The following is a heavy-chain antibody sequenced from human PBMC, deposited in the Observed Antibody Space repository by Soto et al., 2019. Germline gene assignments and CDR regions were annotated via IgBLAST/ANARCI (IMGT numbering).Heavy chain of an antibody. J-gene: IGHJ3*02. CDR3: ATTTTHSAFQDAFDI. Sequence: QVQLVQSGAEVKKPGASVKVSCKASGYTFTGYYMHWVRQAPGQGLEWMGWINPNSGGTNYAQKFQGWVTMTRDTSISTAYMELRRLRSDDTAVYYCATTTTHSAFQDAFDIWGQGTMVTVSS. V-gene: IGHV1-2*04. CDR2: INPNSGGT. CDR1: GYTFTGYY. D-gene: IGHD1-1*01.